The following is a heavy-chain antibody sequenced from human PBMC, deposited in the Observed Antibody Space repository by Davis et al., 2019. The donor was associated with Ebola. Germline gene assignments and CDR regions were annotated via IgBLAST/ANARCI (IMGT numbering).Heavy chain of an antibody. J-gene: IGHJ6*02. CDR2: ISAYNGNT. Sequence: AASVKVSCKASGYTFTSYGISWVRQAPGQGLEWMGWISAYNGNTNYAQKLQGRVTMTTDTSTSTAYMELRSLRYEDTAVYFCAILDILTAYVPYAMDVWGQGTTVTVS. D-gene: IGHD3-9*01. CDR1: GYTFTSYG. V-gene: IGHV1-18*01. CDR3: AILDILTAYVPYAMDV.